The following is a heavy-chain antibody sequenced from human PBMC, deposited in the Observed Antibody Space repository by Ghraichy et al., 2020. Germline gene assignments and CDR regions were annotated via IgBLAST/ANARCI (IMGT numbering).Heavy chain of an antibody. D-gene: IGHD6-19*01. V-gene: IGHV3-23*01. CDR3: AKRISSGWFTFYFDY. CDR2: ISAGATST. CDR1: TFTFSDFG. J-gene: IGHJ4*02. Sequence: GGSLRLSCVASTFTFSDFGMSWVRQAPGKGLEWVSAISAGATSTFYADSVKGRFSISRDNFKNPLYLQMNSLRADDTAVYYCAKRISSGWFTFYFDYWGPGTLVTVSS.